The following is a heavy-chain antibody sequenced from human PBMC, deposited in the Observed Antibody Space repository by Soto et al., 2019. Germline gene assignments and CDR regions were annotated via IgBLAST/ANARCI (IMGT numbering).Heavy chain of an antibody. CDR2: IYHSGST. Sequence: QVQLQESGPGLVKPSGTLSLTCAVSGGSISSSNWWSWVRQPPGKGLEWIGEIYHSGSTNYNPSLKSRVTISVDKSKNQFSLKLSSVTAADTAVYYCASGYYDILTSYSNPFDYWGQGTLVTVSS. CDR1: GGSISSSNW. V-gene: IGHV4-4*02. CDR3: ASGYYDILTSYSNPFDY. J-gene: IGHJ4*02. D-gene: IGHD3-9*01.